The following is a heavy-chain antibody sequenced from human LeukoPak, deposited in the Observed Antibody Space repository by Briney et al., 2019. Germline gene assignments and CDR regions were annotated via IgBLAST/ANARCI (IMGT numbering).Heavy chain of an antibody. D-gene: IGHD6-6*01. CDR3: ARDLRSSSSSGINYYCMDV. Sequence: SETLSLTCTVSGGSMSRSGYYWSWIRQHPGKGLEWIGYIYYSGSTYYNPSLTSRVTISVDTSKNQFSLKLSSVTAADTAVYYCARDLRSSSSSGINYYCMDVWGQGTTVTVSS. CDR2: IYYSGST. V-gene: IGHV4-31*03. CDR1: GGSMSRSGYY. J-gene: IGHJ6*02.